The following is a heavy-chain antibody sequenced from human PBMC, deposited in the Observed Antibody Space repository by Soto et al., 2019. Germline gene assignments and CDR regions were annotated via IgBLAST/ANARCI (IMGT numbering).Heavy chain of an antibody. V-gene: IGHV4-59*01. CDR1: GGSISSYY. Sequence: ASETLSLTCTVSGGSISSYYWSWIRQPPGKGLEWIGYIYYSGSTNYNPSLKSRVTISVDTSKNQFSLKLSSVTAADMAVYYCARGSSWYYFDYWGQGTLVTVSS. J-gene: IGHJ4*02. D-gene: IGHD6-13*01. CDR2: IYYSGST. CDR3: ARGSSWYYFDY.